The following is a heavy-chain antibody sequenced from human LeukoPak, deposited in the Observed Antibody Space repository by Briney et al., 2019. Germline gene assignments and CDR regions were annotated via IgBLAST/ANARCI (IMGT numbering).Heavy chain of an antibody. V-gene: IGHV3-30-3*01. J-gene: IGHJ4*02. Sequence: GGSLRLSCAASGFTFSSYAMHWVRQAPGKGLEWVAVISYDGSNKYYADSVKGRFTISRDNSKNTLYLQMNSLRAEDTAVYYCAKDRELYGDPFDYWGQGTLVTVSS. CDR1: GFTFSSYA. CDR3: AKDRELYGDPFDY. D-gene: IGHD4-17*01. CDR2: ISYDGSNK.